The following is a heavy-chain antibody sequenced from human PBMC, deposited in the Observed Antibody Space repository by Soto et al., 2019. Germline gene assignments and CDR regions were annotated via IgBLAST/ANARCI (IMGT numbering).Heavy chain of an antibody. J-gene: IGHJ5*02. D-gene: IGHD6-13*01. V-gene: IGHV3-72*01. CDR1: GFTFSDHY. CDR2: TRNKAYSYTT. Sequence: GGSLRLSCAASGFTFSDHYMDWVRQAPGKGLEWVGRTRNKAYSYTTDYAASVKGRFTISRDDSKTLLYLQMNSLKTEDTAVYYCDRVPSDGGSWSRFDPWGQGTLVTVSS. CDR3: DRVPSDGGSWSRFDP.